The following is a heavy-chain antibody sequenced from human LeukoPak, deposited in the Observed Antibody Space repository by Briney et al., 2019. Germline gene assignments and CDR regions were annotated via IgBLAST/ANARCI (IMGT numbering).Heavy chain of an antibody. D-gene: IGHD2-2*01. CDR3: AKDKHYCTSTSCYLYYFDY. CDR2: ISYDGSNK. Sequence: GRSLRLSCAASGFTFSSYAMHWVRQAPGKGLEWVAVISYDGSNKYYADSVKGRFTISRDNSKNTLYLQMNSLRAEDTAVYYCAKDKHYCTSTSCYLYYFDYWGQGTLVTVSS. V-gene: IGHV3-30-3*01. CDR1: GFTFSSYA. J-gene: IGHJ4*02.